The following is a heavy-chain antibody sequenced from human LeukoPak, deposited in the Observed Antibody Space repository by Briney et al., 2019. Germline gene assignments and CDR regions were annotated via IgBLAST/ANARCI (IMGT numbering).Heavy chain of an antibody. Sequence: AGSLRLSCAASGFTFSDYNMHWVRQAPGKGLDWVALMSPDGNKKYYADSGKGRFTISRDNSKNAADLQLTSLRAEDTAVYYCARDLIGRYTFDYCGQGTLVTVSS. D-gene: IGHD3-10*01. J-gene: IGHJ4*02. CDR3: ARDLIGRYTFDY. CDR1: GFTFSDYN. V-gene: IGHV3-30-3*01. CDR2: MSPDGNKK.